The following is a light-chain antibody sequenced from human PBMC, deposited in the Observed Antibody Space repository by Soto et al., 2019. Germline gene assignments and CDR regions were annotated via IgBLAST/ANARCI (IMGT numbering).Light chain of an antibody. Sequence: DIVMTQSPDSLAVSLGERATINCKSSQSVLYSSNNKNYLAWYQQKPGQPPKLLIYWASTRESGVPDRFSGSGSETDFTLTISSLQAQDVAVYHCQQYYSTLITLGPGTKVDIK. CDR2: WAS. J-gene: IGKJ3*01. CDR1: QSVLYSSNNKNY. CDR3: QQYYSTLIT. V-gene: IGKV4-1*01.